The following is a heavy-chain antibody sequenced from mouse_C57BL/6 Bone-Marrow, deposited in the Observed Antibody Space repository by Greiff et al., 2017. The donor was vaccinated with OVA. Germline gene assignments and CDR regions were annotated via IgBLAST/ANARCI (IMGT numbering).Heavy chain of an antibody. CDR2: IWSDGST. V-gene: IGHV2-6*03. J-gene: IGHJ4*01. CDR3: ASTTVVEYYAMDY. D-gene: IGHD1-1*01. CDR1: GFSLTSYG. Sequence: QVQLKESGPGLVAPSQSLSITCTVSGFSLTSYGVHWVRQPPGKGLEWLVVIWSDGSTTYNSALKSRLSISKDNSKSQVFLKMNSLQTDDTAMYYCASTTVVEYYAMDYWGQGTSVTVSS.